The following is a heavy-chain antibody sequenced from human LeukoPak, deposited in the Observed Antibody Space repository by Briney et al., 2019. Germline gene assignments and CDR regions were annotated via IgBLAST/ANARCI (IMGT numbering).Heavy chain of an antibody. CDR2: IWYDGSNK. J-gene: IGHJ4*02. Sequence: GGSLRLSCAASGFTFSSYGMHWVRRAPGKGLEWVAVIWYDGSNKYYADSVKGRFTISRDNSKNTLYLQMNSLRAEDTAVYYCARDRGDGSSFDYWGQGTLVTVSS. CDR3: ARDRGDGSSFDY. D-gene: IGHD3-3*01. CDR1: GFTFSSYG. V-gene: IGHV3-33*08.